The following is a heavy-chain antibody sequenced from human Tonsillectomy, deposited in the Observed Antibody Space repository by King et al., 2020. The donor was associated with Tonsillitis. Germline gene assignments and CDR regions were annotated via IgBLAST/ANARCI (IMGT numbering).Heavy chain of an antibody. CDR3: AKGAPGIAVAGSGAFDY. V-gene: IGHV3-23*04. J-gene: IGHJ4*02. D-gene: IGHD6-19*01. CDR2: ISGSGAGT. CDR1: GFTFSSYA. Sequence: VQLVESGGDLVQPGGSLRLSCAASGFTFSSYAMSWVRQAPGKGLEWVSTISGSGAGTYYADSVKGRFPISRDNSKNTLYLQMNSLRAEDTAVYYCAKGAPGIAVAGSGAFDYWGQGTPVTVSS.